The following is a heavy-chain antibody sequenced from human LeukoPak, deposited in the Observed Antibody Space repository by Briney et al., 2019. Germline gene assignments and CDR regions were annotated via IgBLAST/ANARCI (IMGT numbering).Heavy chain of an antibody. CDR3: ARGIGRSSSWYWVALNWFDP. Sequence: GGSLRLSCAASGFTFSSYSMDWVRQAPGKGLEWVSSISSSSSYIYCADSVKGRFTISRDNAKNSLYLQMNSLRAEDTAVYYCARGIGRSSSWYWVALNWFDPWGQGTLVTVSS. D-gene: IGHD6-13*01. V-gene: IGHV3-21*04. CDR1: GFTFSSYS. CDR2: ISSSSSYI. J-gene: IGHJ5*02.